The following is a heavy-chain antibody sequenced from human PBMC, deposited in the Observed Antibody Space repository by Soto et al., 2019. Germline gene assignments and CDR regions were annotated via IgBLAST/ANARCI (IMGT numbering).Heavy chain of an antibody. V-gene: IGHV4-59*01. Sequence: PSETLSLTCTVSGVSISSAYWSWIRQPPGKGPEWIGYIHNSGGTNYNPSLKSRVTFSVDTSKNQFSLRLSSVTTADTAMYYCARGYFDSRGYSNTFDIWGQGTMVT. D-gene: IGHD3-22*01. CDR3: ARGYFDSRGYSNTFDI. CDR1: GVSISSAY. CDR2: IHNSGGT. J-gene: IGHJ3*02.